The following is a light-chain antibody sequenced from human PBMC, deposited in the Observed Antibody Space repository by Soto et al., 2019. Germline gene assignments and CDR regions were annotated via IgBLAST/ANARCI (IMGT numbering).Light chain of an antibody. CDR3: QQFNSYPRA. CDR2: DAS. V-gene: IGKV1-13*02. J-gene: IGKJ3*01. CDR1: QGISSA. Sequence: AIQLTKSPSSLCASVGDRVTITCRASQGISSALAWYQQKPGKAPKLLIYDASSLESGVPSRFSGSGSGTDFTLSISSLQPEYFATYYCQQFNSYPRAFGPGTKVDIK.